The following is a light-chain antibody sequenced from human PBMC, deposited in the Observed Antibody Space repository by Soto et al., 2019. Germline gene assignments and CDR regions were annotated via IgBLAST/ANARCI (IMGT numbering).Light chain of an antibody. V-gene: IGKV1-39*01. J-gene: IGKJ1*01. Sequence: DLQMTQSPSSLSASVGDRVTITCRSSQSISSYLNWYQQKPGKAPKLLLYAASSLQSGVPSRFSGGGSGTDFTRTISSLQTEEFATYYCQQSYSTPRTFGQGTKVEIK. CDR2: AAS. CDR1: QSISSY. CDR3: QQSYSTPRT.